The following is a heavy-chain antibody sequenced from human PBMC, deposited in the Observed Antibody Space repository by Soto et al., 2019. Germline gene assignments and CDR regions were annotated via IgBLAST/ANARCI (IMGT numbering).Heavy chain of an antibody. CDR3: ARATYYDFWSGYPRWFDP. J-gene: IGHJ5*02. Sequence: SETLSLTCTVSGGSISSYYWSWIRQPPEKGLEWIGYIYYSGSTNYNPSLKSRVTISVDTSKNQFSLKLSSVTAADTAVFYCARATYYDFWSGYPRWFDPWGQGTLVTVSS. D-gene: IGHD3-3*01. CDR2: IYYSGST. V-gene: IGHV4-59*01. CDR1: GGSISSYY.